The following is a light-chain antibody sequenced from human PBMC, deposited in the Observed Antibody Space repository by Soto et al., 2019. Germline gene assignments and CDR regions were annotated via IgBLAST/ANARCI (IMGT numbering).Light chain of an antibody. CDR2: EVS. J-gene: IGLJ1*01. CDR3: SSYTSSGTYV. Sequence: QSVLTQPASVSGPPGQSITISCTGTSSDVGGYGSVSWYQQHPGKAPKLMIYEVSNRPSGVSNRFSGSKSGNTASLTISGLQAEDDADNYCSSYTSSGTYVFGTGTKVTVL. CDR1: SSDVGGYGS. V-gene: IGLV2-14*01.